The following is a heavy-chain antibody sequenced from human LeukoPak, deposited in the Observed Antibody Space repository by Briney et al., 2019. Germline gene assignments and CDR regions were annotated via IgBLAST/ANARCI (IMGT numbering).Heavy chain of an antibody. D-gene: IGHD3-3*01. J-gene: IGHJ5*02. CDR1: GYTFTSYG. CDR2: ISAYNGNT. CDR3: AGTYYDFWSGYYNWFDP. Sequence: ASVKVSCKAPGYTFTSYGISWVRQAPGQGLEWMGWISAYNGNTNYAQKLQGRVTMTTDTSTSTAYMELRSLRSDDTAVYYCAGTYYDFWSGYYNWFDPWGQGTLVTVSS. V-gene: IGHV1-18*01.